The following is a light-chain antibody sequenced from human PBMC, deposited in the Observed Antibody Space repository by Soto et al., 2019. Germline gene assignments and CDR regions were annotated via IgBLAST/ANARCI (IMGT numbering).Light chain of an antibody. J-gene: IGLJ2*01. CDR2: ENS. CDR3: ATWDNSLNVGV. CDR1: SSNIGNNY. Sequence: QSVLTQPPSVSAAPGQKVTISCSGSSSNIGNNYVSWYQHLPGAAPKLFIYENSKRPSWIPDHFSGSKSGTSATLDITGLQTGDEADYYCATWDNSLNVGVFGGGTKLTVL. V-gene: IGLV1-51*02.